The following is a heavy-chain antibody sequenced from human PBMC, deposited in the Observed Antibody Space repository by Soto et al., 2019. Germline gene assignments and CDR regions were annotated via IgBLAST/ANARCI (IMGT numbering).Heavy chain of an antibody. Sequence: ASVKVSCKASGYTFTSSAMQWVRQARGQRLEWIGWIVVGSGNTNYAQKFQERVTITRDMSTSTAYMELSSLRSEDTAVYYCAAKRVSTMVRGVIYSDYWGQGTLVTVSS. D-gene: IGHD3-10*01. CDR1: GYTFTSSA. CDR2: IVVGSGNT. CDR3: AAKRVSTMVRGVIYSDY. J-gene: IGHJ4*02. V-gene: IGHV1-58*02.